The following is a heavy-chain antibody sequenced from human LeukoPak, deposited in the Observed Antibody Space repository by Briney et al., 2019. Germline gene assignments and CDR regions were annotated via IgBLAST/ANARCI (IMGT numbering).Heavy chain of an antibody. Sequence: GGSLRLSCAASGLTFSDHNMDWVRQAPGKGLEWVGRTKNKVNSYTTEYAASVKGRFTISRDDSEKSVYLQMNSLKTEDTAVYYCASSVAARLGIYYMDVWGKGTTVTVSS. CDR2: TKNKVNSYTT. CDR1: GLTFSDHN. CDR3: ASSVAARLGIYYMDV. J-gene: IGHJ6*03. D-gene: IGHD6-6*01. V-gene: IGHV3-72*01.